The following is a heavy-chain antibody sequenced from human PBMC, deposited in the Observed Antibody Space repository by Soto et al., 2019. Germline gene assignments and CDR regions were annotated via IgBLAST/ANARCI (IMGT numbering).Heavy chain of an antibody. CDR3: AKDPSYGSGSYVFHY. D-gene: IGHD3-10*01. CDR2: ISGSGGST. V-gene: IGHV3-23*01. J-gene: IGHJ4*02. CDR1: GFTFSSYA. Sequence: GSLRLSCAASGFTFSSYAMSWVRQAPGKGLEWVSAISGSGGSTYYADSVKGRFTISRDNSKNTLYLQMNSLRAEDTAVYYCAKDPSYGSGSYVFHYWGQGTLVTVSS.